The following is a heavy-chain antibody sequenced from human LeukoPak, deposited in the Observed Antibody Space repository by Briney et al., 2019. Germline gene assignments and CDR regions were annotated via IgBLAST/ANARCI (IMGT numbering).Heavy chain of an antibody. CDR1: GGPFSGYY. J-gene: IGHJ4*02. Sequence: SETLSLTCAVYGGPFSGYYWSWIRQPPGKGLEWIGEIDHSGSTNYNPSLKSRVTTSVDTSKNQFSLELSSVTAADTAVYYCASSNHFWSGYYLLDYWSQGTLVTVSS. V-gene: IGHV4-34*01. D-gene: IGHD3-3*02. CDR3: ASSNHFWSGYYLLDY. CDR2: IDHSGST.